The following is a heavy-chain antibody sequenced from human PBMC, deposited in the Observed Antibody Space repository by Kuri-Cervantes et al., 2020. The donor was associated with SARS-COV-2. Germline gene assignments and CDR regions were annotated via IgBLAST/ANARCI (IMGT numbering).Heavy chain of an antibody. CDR1: GGSISSSSYY. CDR2: IYYTGGT. D-gene: IGHD3-9*01. Sequence: SETLSLTCTVSGGSISSSSYYWDWNRQPPGKGLEWIGSIYYTGGTYYNPSLKSRVTISVDTSKNQFSLKLTSVTAADTAVHYCARRSYYDFFTGYYIPFYMDVWGKGTTVTVSS. CDR3: ARRSYYDFFTGYYIPFYMDV. V-gene: IGHV4-39*01. J-gene: IGHJ6*03.